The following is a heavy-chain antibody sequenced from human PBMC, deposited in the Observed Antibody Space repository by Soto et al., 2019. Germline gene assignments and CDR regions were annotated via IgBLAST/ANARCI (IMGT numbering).Heavy chain of an antibody. Sequence: GGSLRLSCAASGFTFSGSAMHWVRQASGKGLEWVGRIRSKTNSYATAYAASVKGRFTISRDDSKDTAYLQMNSLKTEDTAVYYCTRDPRNYYDSIGSANWFDPWGQGTLGTVS. CDR3: TRDPRNYYDSIGSANWFDP. CDR2: IRSKTNSYAT. V-gene: IGHV3-73*01. D-gene: IGHD3-22*01. J-gene: IGHJ5*02. CDR1: GFTFSGSA.